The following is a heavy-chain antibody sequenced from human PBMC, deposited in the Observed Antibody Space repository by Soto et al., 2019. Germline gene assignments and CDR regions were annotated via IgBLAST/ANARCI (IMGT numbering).Heavy chain of an antibody. J-gene: IGHJ6*02. V-gene: IGHV4-30-4*08. Sequence: PSETLSLTCIVSGGSLSSNDFYWSWIRQHPGKGLEWIGYIYYSGSTYYNPSLKSRVTISVDTSKNQFSLKLSSVTAADTAVYYCARAFDILTRYYGMDVWGQGTTVTVSS. CDR2: IYYSGST. CDR1: GGSLSSNDFY. D-gene: IGHD3-9*01. CDR3: ARAFDILTRYYGMDV.